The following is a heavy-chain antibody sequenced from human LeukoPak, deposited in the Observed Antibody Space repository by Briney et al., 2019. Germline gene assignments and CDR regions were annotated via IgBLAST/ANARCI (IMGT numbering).Heavy chain of an antibody. Sequence: PGGSLRLSCAASGFTFSSYAMSWVRQAPGKGLEWVSVIGSGGDTTYYADSVKGRFIISRDNSKNTLYLQMNSLRAEDTAVYYCAKDPTMTPVTTFSNYWGQGTLVTVSS. J-gene: IGHJ4*02. CDR3: AKDPTMTPVTTFSNY. D-gene: IGHD4-17*01. V-gene: IGHV3-23*01. CDR2: IGSGGDTT. CDR1: GFTFSSYA.